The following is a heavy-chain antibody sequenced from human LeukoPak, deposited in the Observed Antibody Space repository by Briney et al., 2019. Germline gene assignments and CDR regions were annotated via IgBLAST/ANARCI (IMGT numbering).Heavy chain of an antibody. Sequence: ASVKVSCKASGYTFTSYDINWVRQATGQGLEWMGWMNPNSGNTGYAQKFQGRVTMTEDTSTDTAYMELSSLRSEDTAVYYCATLGYCSSTSCYKYYFDYWGQGTLVTVSS. D-gene: IGHD2-2*01. J-gene: IGHJ4*02. CDR3: ATLGYCSSTSCYKYYFDY. V-gene: IGHV1-8*01. CDR2: MNPNSGNT. CDR1: GYTFTSYD.